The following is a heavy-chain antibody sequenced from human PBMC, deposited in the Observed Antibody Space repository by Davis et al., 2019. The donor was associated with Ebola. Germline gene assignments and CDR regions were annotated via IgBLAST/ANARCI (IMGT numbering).Heavy chain of an antibody. CDR3: ARVAAADPDF. D-gene: IGHD6-13*01. J-gene: IGHJ4*02. V-gene: IGHV3-30*04. CDR2: ILYDGSNK. CDR1: GFTFSSYA. Sequence: GGSLRLTCPASGFTFSSYAMHWVRQAPGKGLEWVAAILYDGSNKYYADSVKGRFTISRDNAKNSLYLQMNSLRAEDTAVYYCARVAAADPDFWGQGTLVTVSS.